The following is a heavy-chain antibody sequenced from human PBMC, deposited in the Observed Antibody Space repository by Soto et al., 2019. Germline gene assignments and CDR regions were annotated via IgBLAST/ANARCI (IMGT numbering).Heavy chain of an antibody. V-gene: IGHV4-30-4*01. J-gene: IGHJ6*02. CDR3: AGAFRGYYQCNV. CDR2: ISSSGKT. D-gene: IGHD3-22*01. Sequence: QVQLQQSGPGLVKPSQTLSLTCTVSGGSISSDDFYWSWIRQPPGKGLEWIGYISSSGKTYYNPSLKSRITTSVDRSKIRFSLNVASVTAAYTAVYYFAGAFRGYYQCNVWGQGTTVTVSS. CDR1: GGSISSDDFY.